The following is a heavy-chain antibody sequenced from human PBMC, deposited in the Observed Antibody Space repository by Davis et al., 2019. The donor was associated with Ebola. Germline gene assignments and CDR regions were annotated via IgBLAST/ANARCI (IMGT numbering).Heavy chain of an antibody. D-gene: IGHD3-22*01. V-gene: IGHV3-30*14. J-gene: IGHJ6*02. Sequence: GGSLRLSCAASGFTFSSYAMHWVRQAPGKGLEWVSVISYDGSNKYYADSVKGRFTISRDNSKNTLYLQMNSLRAEDTAVYYCARRGFYYYDSSGYYYTNYYYGMDVWGQGTTVTVSS. CDR3: ARRGFYYYDSSGYYYTNYYYGMDV. CDR2: ISYDGSNK. CDR1: GFTFSSYA.